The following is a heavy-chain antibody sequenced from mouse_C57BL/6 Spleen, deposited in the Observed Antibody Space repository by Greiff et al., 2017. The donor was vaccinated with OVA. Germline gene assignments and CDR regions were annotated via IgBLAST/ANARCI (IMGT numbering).Heavy chain of an antibody. V-gene: IGHV1-55*01. J-gene: IGHJ4*01. CDR2: IYPGSGST. Sequence: QVQPQQPGAELVKPGASVKMSCKASGYTFTSYWITWVKQRPGQGLEWIGDIYPGSGSTNYNEKFKSKATLTVDTSSSTAYMQLSSLTSEDSAVYYCARGINWEAMDYWGQGTSVTVSS. CDR3: ARGINWEAMDY. D-gene: IGHD4-1*01. CDR1: GYTFTSYW.